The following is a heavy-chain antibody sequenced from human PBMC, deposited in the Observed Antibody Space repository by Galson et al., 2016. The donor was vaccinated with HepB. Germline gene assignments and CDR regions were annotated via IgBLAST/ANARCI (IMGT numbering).Heavy chain of an antibody. CDR2: IGGHPSST. CDR3: ARARYSSDAHPGYHFDY. Sequence: SLRLSCAASGFTFSSYGMNWVRQAPGRGLEWLAYIGGHPSSTFYADSVKGRFTISRDNAKNSLSLHMIGLRAEDTAVYYCARARYSSDAHPGYHFDYWGQGTLVPVSS. CDR1: GFTFSSYG. J-gene: IGHJ4*02. D-gene: IGHD6-19*01. V-gene: IGHV3-48*01.